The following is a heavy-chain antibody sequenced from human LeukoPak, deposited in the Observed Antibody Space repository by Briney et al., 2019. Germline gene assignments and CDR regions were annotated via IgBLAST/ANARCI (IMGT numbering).Heavy chain of an antibody. Sequence: ASVKVSCKASGGTFSSYAISWVRQAPGQGLEWMGGIIPIFGTANYAQKFQGRVTITADESTSTAYMELSSLRSEDTAVYYCAREDTPYYYDSSGYYPWYFDYWGQGTLVTVYS. D-gene: IGHD3-22*01. CDR1: GGTFSSYA. CDR3: AREDTPYYYDSSGYYPWYFDY. V-gene: IGHV1-69*13. CDR2: IIPIFGTA. J-gene: IGHJ4*02.